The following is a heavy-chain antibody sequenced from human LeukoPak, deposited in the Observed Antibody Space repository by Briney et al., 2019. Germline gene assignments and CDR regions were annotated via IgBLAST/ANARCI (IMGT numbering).Heavy chain of an antibody. Sequence: GGSLRLSCAASGFTFSSYSMNWVRQAPGRGLEWVSYISSSGGTIYYADSVKGRFTISRDNAKNSLYLQMNSLRAEDTAVYYCARQDGGGLDPWGQGTLVTVSS. CDR3: ARQDGGGLDP. CDR2: ISSSGGTI. D-gene: IGHD1-26*01. V-gene: IGHV3-48*04. CDR1: GFTFSSYS. J-gene: IGHJ5*02.